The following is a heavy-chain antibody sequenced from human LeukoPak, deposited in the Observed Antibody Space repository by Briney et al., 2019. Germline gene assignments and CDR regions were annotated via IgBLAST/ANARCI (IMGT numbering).Heavy chain of an antibody. CDR2: ISYDGGNK. CDR1: GFTFSSYA. D-gene: IGHD6-13*01. J-gene: IGHJ5*02. CDR3: AKDPYGYSSSPSWFDP. Sequence: GGSLRLSCAASGFTFSSYAMHWVRQAPGKGLEWVAVISYDGGNKYYADSVKGRFTISRDNSKNTLYLQMNSLRAEDTAVYYCAKDPYGYSSSPSWFDPWGQGTLVTVSS. V-gene: IGHV3-30-3*01.